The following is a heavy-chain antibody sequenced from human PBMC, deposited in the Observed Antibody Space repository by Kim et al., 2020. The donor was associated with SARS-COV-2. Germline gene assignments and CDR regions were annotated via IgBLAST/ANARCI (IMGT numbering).Heavy chain of an antibody. CDR2: ISYDGSNK. Sequence: GGSLRLSCAASGFTFSSYAMHWVRQAPGKGLEWVAVISYDGSNKYYVDSVKGRFTISRDNSKNTLYLQMNSLRAEDTAVYYCVGSSGYDSYYFDYWGQGTLVTVSS. V-gene: IGHV3-30*04. CDR1: GFTFSSYA. D-gene: IGHD3-22*01. CDR3: VGSSGYDSYYFDY. J-gene: IGHJ4*02.